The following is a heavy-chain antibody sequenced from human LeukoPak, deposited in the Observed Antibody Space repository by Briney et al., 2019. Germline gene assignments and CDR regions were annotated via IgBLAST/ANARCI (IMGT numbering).Heavy chain of an antibody. J-gene: IGHJ1*01. CDR2: IYYSGST. Sequence: SETLSLTCTVSGGSISSYYWSWIRQPPGKGLEWIGYIYYSGSTNYNPSLKSRVTISVDTSKNQFSLKLSSVTAADTAVYYCARSRDRMAESRARIEYFQHWGQGTLVTVSS. D-gene: IGHD5-24*01. CDR1: GGSISSYY. CDR3: ARSRDRMAESRARIEYFQH. V-gene: IGHV4-59*01.